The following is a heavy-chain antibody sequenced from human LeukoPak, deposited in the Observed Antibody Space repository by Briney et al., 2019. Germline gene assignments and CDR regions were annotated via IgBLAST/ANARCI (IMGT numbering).Heavy chain of an antibody. D-gene: IGHD1-26*01. J-gene: IGHJ4*02. V-gene: IGHV3-66*01. CDR1: GFTVSNNY. Sequence: GVLRLSCAATGFTVSNNYMSWVRQAPGRGLGWVSVIYSGGSTDYADSVKGRFTISRDNSKNMLYLQMNNLRAEDTAFYYCARGRPVGASTVEDYWGQGTLVTVSS. CDR3: ARGRPVGASTVEDY. CDR2: IYSGGST.